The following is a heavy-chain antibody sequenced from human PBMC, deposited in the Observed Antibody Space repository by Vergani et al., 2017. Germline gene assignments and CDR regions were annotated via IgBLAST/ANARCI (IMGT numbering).Heavy chain of an antibody. CDR3: ARDPPHDYYGSARYGIDV. V-gene: IGHV3-66*02. CDR1: GFTVSSNY. Sequence: EVQLVESGGGLVQPGGSLRLPCAASGFTVSSNYMSWVRQAPGKGLEWVSVIYSGGSTYYADSVKGRFTISRDNSKNTLYLQLNCLRAEDTAVYYCARDPPHDYYGSARYGIDVWGQGTTVTVSS. CDR2: IYSGGST. J-gene: IGHJ6*02. D-gene: IGHD3-10*01.